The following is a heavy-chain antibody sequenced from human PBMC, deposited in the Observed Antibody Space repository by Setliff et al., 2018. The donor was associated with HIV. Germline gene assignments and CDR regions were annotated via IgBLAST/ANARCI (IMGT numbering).Heavy chain of an antibody. CDR2: IYYSGST. CDR3: ARTKDGSSSSCPGTHHYYYMDV. V-gene: IGHV4-39*01. Sequence: SETLSLTCTVSGGSISSDYYFWGWIRQPPGKGLEWIGTIYYSGSTYFNPSLKSRLTISVDTSKNQFSLKLSSVTAADTAVYYCARTKDGSSSSCPGTHHYYYMDVWSKGTTVTVSS. D-gene: IGHD2-2*01. J-gene: IGHJ6*03. CDR1: GGSISSDYYF.